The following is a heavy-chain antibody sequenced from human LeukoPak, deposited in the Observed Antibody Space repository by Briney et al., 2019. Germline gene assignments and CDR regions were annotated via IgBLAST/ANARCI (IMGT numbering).Heavy chain of an antibody. J-gene: IGHJ4*02. CDR2: ISSSGSNI. Sequence: GGSLRLSCTASGFTFSSYEMNWVRQAPGKGLEWVSYISSSGSNIYYADSVKGRFTISRDNAKDSLYLQMNSLRAEDTAVYYCARGDYGDYVKFDYWGQGTLVTVSS. CDR3: ARGDYGDYVKFDY. V-gene: IGHV3-48*03. D-gene: IGHD4-17*01. CDR1: GFTFSSYE.